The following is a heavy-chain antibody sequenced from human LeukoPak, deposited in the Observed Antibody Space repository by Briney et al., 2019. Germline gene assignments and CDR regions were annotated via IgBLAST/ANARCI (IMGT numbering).Heavy chain of an antibody. D-gene: IGHD3-10*01. CDR2: IWYDGSNK. V-gene: IGHV3-33*01. J-gene: IGHJ3*02. CDR3: AGAGVRAFDI. CDR1: GFTFSSYG. Sequence: GGSLGLSCAASGFTFSSYGMHWVRQAPGKGLEWVAVIWYDGSNKYYADSVKGRFTISRDNSKNTLYLQMNSLRAEDTAVYYCAGAGVRAFDIWGQGTMVTVSS.